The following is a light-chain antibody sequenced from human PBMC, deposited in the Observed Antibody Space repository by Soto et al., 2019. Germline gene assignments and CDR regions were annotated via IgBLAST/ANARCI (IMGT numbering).Light chain of an antibody. Sequence: QSVLTQPASVSGSPGQSITIPCTGTSGDVGSYNLVSGYQQHPGKAPKLMIYEVTERPSGVSNRFSGSKSGNTASLTISGLQHEDEADYYCCSYAGNSEVFGTGTKLTVL. CDR2: EVT. CDR1: SGDVGSYNL. J-gene: IGLJ1*01. V-gene: IGLV2-23*02. CDR3: CSYAGNSEV.